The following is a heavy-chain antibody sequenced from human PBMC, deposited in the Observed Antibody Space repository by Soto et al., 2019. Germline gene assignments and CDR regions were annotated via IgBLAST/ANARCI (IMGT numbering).Heavy chain of an antibody. J-gene: IGHJ4*02. Sequence: GGSLRLSCEASGFTFIDYSMIWIRQAPGKGLEWVSYISPSGGYTKYADSVRGRFTISRDNAKGSLYLQMNGLRAEDTAVYYCARRGPGTYFDYWGQGTLVTVSS. CDR2: ISPSGGYT. V-gene: IGHV3-11*03. CDR1: GFTFIDYS. D-gene: IGHD6-13*01. CDR3: ARRGPGTYFDY.